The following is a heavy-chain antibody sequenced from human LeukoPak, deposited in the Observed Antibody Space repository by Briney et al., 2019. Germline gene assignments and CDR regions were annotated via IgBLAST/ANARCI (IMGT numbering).Heavy chain of an antibody. CDR3: AKTRSHYYASGNNWFDP. CDR2: ISGSGGST. V-gene: IGHV3-23*01. D-gene: IGHD3-10*01. J-gene: IGHJ5*02. CDR1: GFTFSSYA. Sequence: GGTLRLSCAASGFTFSSYAMSWVRQAPGKGLEWVSAISGSGGSTYYADSMKGRFTISRDNSKNTLYLQMNSLRAEDTAVYYCAKTRSHYYASGNNWFDPWGQGTLVTVSS.